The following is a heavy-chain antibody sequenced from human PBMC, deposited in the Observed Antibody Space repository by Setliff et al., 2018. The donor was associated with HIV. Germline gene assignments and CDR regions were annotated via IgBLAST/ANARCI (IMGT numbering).Heavy chain of an antibody. D-gene: IGHD3-3*01. V-gene: IGHV3-23*01. CDR1: GFTFNNYA. CDR3: ATQDFR. Sequence: LRLSCVASGFTFNNYAMNWVRQAPGKGLEWVSGISGSARSTYYADSVKGRFTISRDNSKNTLNLQMSSLRAEDTAVYFCATQDFRWGQGTLVTVSS. CDR2: ISGSARST. J-gene: IGHJ4*02.